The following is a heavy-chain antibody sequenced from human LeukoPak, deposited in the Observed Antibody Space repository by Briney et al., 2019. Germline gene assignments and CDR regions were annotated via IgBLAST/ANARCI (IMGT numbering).Heavy chain of an antibody. CDR2: INWNGGST. Sequence: GGSLRLSCAASGFTFDDYGMSWVRQAPGRGLEWVSGINWNGGSTGYADSVKGRFTISRDNAKNSLYLQMNSLRAEDTALYYCARDTRYSYGSIHDAFDIWGQGTMVTVSS. D-gene: IGHD5-18*01. J-gene: IGHJ3*02. V-gene: IGHV3-20*04. CDR1: GFTFDDYG. CDR3: ARDTRYSYGSIHDAFDI.